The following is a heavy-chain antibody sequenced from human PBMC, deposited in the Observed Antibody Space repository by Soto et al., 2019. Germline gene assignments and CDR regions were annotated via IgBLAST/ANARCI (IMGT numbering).Heavy chain of an antibody. D-gene: IGHD6-19*01. CDR2: IGGTT. CDR3: TKGERRSVADPFAD. CDR1: GFTISSYG. V-gene: IGHV3-23*01. J-gene: IGHJ4*02. Sequence: EVQMLESGGGLVQPGGSLRLSCEASGFTISSYGMTWVRQAPGKGLEWVSAIGGTTYYADSAKGRFTISRDNSKNTLFLLMNSLRAEDTAVYYCTKGERRSVADPFADWGQGTLVTVSS.